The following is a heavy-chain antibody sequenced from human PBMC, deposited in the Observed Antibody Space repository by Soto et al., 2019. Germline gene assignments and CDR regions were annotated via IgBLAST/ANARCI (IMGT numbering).Heavy chain of an antibody. CDR1: GYTFTSYG. Sequence: QVRLVQSGAEVKKPGASVKVSCKASGYTFTSYGISWVRQAPGQGLEWMGWISAYNGNTNYAQKLQGRGTMTTDTSTSTAYMEMRSLRSDDTAVYYCARDSLRGYYYGSGSYYVYFDYWGQGTLVTVSS. CDR3: ARDSLRGYYYGSGSYYVYFDY. D-gene: IGHD3-10*01. J-gene: IGHJ4*02. V-gene: IGHV1-18*04. CDR2: ISAYNGNT.